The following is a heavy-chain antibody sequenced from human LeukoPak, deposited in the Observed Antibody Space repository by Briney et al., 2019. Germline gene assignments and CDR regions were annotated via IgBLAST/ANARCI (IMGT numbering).Heavy chain of an antibody. D-gene: IGHD4/OR15-4a*01. V-gene: IGHV4-30-2*01. CDR2: INHSGST. CDR1: GGSISSGGYS. J-gene: IGHJ3*02. CDR3: ASLATLTYGAFEDAFDI. Sequence: PSQTLSLTCAVSGGSISSGGYSWSWIRQPPGKGLEWIGEINHSGSTNYNPSLKSRVTISVDTSKNQFSLKLSSVTAADTAVYYCASLATLTYGAFEDAFDIWGQGTMVTVSS.